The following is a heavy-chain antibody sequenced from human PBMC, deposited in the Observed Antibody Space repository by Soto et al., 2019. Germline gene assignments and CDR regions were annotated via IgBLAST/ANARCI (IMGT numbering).Heavy chain of an antibody. D-gene: IGHD3-9*01. CDR1: GFTFSGYS. CDR2: ISSGSKTI. Sequence: XASLRLSCAASGFTFSGYSVNWARQAPGKGLEWVSYISSGSKTIYYAESVKGRFTVSRDNARNSQYLQMNSLRDEDTAVYYCAREDILGVRSFDYWGQGTLVTSPQ. V-gene: IGHV3-48*02. J-gene: IGHJ4*02. CDR3: AREDILGVRSFDY.